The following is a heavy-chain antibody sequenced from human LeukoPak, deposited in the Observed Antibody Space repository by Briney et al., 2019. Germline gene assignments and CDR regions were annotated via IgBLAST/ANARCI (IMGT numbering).Heavy chain of an antibody. CDR1: GFTFSSYA. CDR2: ISYDGSNK. V-gene: IGHV3-30*04. CDR3: ARSGGVAYYGYYYMDV. J-gene: IGHJ6*03. D-gene: IGHD2-8*02. Sequence: GGSLRLSCAASGFTFSSYAMHWVRQAPGKGLEWVAVISYDGSNKYYADSVKGRFTISRDNSKNTLSLQMNILRAEDTAVYYCARSGGVAYYGYYYMDVWGKGTTVTVSS.